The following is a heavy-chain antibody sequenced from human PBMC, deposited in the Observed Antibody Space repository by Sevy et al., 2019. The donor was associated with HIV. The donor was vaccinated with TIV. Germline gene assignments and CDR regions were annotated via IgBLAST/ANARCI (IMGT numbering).Heavy chain of an antibody. CDR1: GGSVSSSSHY. CDR2: IYYGGST. Sequence: SETLSLTCTVSGGSVSSSSHYWGWIRQPPGKGLEWIGSIYYGGSTHFNPSLRSRVTIFVDTSKNQVSLKLSSVTAADTAVYFCVRTPPFDAFDLWGQGTVVTVSS. J-gene: IGHJ3*01. V-gene: IGHV4-39*01. CDR3: VRTPPFDAFDL.